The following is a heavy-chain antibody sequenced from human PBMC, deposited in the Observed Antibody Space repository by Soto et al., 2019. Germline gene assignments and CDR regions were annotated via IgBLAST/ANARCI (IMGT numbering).Heavy chain of an antibody. CDR3: ARVDDYYDSSGHYFTFFNY. D-gene: IGHD3-22*01. V-gene: IGHV1-18*01. CDR2: ISAFKGYT. Sequence: QVQLVQSGPEVKKPGASVKLSCKASGYIFTSYGFGWVRQAPGQGLEWMGWISAFKGYTKYPQRLQGRVTMTTDTPTSTAYMELRSLRSDDTAVYYCARVDDYYDSSGHYFTFFNYWGQGSLVTVSS. CDR1: GYIFTSYG. J-gene: IGHJ4*02.